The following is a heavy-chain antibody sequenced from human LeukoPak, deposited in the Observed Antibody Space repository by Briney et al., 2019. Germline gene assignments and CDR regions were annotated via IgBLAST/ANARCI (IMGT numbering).Heavy chain of an antibody. CDR1: GGSISSSSYY. CDR3: ARDGSIVYQLRRNWFDP. V-gene: IGHV4-39*07. J-gene: IGHJ5*02. Sequence: SETLSLTCTVSGGSISSSSYYWGWIRQPPGKGLEWIGSIYYSGSTYYNPSLKSRVTISVDTSKNQFSLKLSSVTAADTAVYYCARDGSIVYQLRRNWFDPWGQGTLVTVSS. D-gene: IGHD2-2*01. CDR2: IYYSGST.